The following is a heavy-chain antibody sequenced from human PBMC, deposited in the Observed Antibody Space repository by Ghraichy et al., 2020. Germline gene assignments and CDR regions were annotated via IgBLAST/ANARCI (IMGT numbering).Heavy chain of an antibody. CDR3: ARDGSAYYVSHFDS. D-gene: IGHD2/OR15-2a*01. CDR1: GFTVSSSY. Sequence: GESLNISCAGSGFTVSSSYMSWVRQAPGKGLEWLSLLYSGGSAFYAASVQGRFTISRDNAKNTLYLQMDNLRAEDTAVYYCARDGSAYYVSHFDSWGQGTLVTVSS. V-gene: IGHV3-66*01. J-gene: IGHJ4*02. CDR2: LYSGGSA.